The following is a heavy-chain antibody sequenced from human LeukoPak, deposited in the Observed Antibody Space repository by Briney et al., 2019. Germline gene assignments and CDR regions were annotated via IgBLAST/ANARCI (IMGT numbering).Heavy chain of an antibody. CDR3: ARALAAAGKAFDY. D-gene: IGHD6-13*01. Sequence: PSETLSLTCTVSGGSISSYYWSWIRQPPGKGLEWIGYIYYSGSTNYNPSLKSRVTISVDKSKNQFSLKLSSVTAADTAVYYCARALAAAGKAFDYWGQGTLVTVSS. CDR2: IYYSGST. J-gene: IGHJ4*02. V-gene: IGHV4-59*12. CDR1: GGSISSYY.